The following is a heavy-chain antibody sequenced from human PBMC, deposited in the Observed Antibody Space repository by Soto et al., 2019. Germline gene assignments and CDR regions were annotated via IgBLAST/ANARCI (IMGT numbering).Heavy chain of an antibody. J-gene: IGHJ3*02. CDR3: ASIVGATTSHDAFDI. V-gene: IGHV1-46*01. Sequence: QVQLVQSGAEVKKPGASVKVSCKASGYTFTSYYMHWVRQAPGQGLEWMGIINPSGGSTSYAQKFQGRVTMTRDTSTSTVYMELSSLRSEDTAVYYCASIVGATTSHDAFDIWGQGTMVTVSS. D-gene: IGHD1-26*01. CDR2: INPSGGST. CDR1: GYTFTSYY.